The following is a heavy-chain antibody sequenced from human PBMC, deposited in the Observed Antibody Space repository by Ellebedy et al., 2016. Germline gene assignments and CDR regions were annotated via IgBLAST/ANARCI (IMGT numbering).Heavy chain of an antibody. Sequence: GESLKISXAASGFTFSSYAMSWVRQAPGKGLEWVSAISGSGGSTYYADSVKGRFTISRDNSKNTLYLQMNSLRAEDTAVYYCASLRGNYYYYGMDVWGQGTTVTVSS. V-gene: IGHV3-23*01. CDR3: ASLRGNYYYYGMDV. CDR2: ISGSGGST. D-gene: IGHD6-13*01. CDR1: GFTFSSYA. J-gene: IGHJ6*02.